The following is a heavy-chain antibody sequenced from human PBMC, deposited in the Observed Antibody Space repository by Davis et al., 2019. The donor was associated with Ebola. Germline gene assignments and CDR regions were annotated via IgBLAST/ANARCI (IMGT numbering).Heavy chain of an antibody. CDR1: GFTFSSYS. Sequence: PGGSLRLSCAASGFTFSSYSMNWVRQAPGKGLEWVSSISSSSSYIYYADSVKGRFTISRDNAKNSLYLQMNSLRAEDTAVYYCARDRAIMITFGGVPRGGMDVWGQGTTVTVSS. J-gene: IGHJ6*02. CDR3: ARDRAIMITFGGVPRGGMDV. V-gene: IGHV3-21*01. D-gene: IGHD3-16*01. CDR2: ISSSSSYI.